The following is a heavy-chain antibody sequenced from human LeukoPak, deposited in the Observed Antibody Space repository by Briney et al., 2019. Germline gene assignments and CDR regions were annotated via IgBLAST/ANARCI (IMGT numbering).Heavy chain of an antibody. Sequence: SVKVSCKASGGTFSSYAISWVRQAPGQGLEWMGGIIPIFGTADYAQKFQGRVTITTDESTSTAYMELSSLRSEDTAVYYCASGEAVAGTRVLDYWGQGTLVTVSS. CDR1: GGTFSSYA. V-gene: IGHV1-69*05. CDR3: ASGEAVAGTRVLDY. D-gene: IGHD6-19*01. CDR2: IIPIFGTA. J-gene: IGHJ4*02.